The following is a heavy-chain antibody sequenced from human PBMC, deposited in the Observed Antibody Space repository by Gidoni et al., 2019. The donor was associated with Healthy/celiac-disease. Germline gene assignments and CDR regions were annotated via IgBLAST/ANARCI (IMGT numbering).Heavy chain of an antibody. CDR2: IIPILGIA. J-gene: IGHJ4*02. Sequence: QVQLVQSGAEVMKPGSSVKVSCKASGGTFSSYAISWVRQAPGQGPEWMGRIIPILGIANYAQKFQGRVTITADKSTSTAYMELSSLRSEDTAVYYCARDPGVWGTAMVTFDYWGQGTLVTVSS. CDR1: GGTFSSYA. D-gene: IGHD5-18*01. CDR3: ARDPGVWGTAMVTFDY. V-gene: IGHV1-69*04.